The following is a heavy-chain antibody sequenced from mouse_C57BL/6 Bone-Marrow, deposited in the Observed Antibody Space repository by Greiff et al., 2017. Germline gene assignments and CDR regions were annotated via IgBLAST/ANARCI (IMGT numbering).Heavy chain of an antibody. V-gene: IGHV1-78*01. CDR3: ARTAYYSNNDAMDS. J-gene: IGHJ4*01. Sequence: VQLQQSDAELVKPGASVKISCKVSGYTFTDHTIHWMKQRPEQGLEWIGYIYPRAGSTKYNEKFKGTATLTADKSSSTAYMQLNSLSPEDSAVYFCARTAYYSNNDAMDSWGQGTSVTVSS. D-gene: IGHD2-5*01. CDR2: IYPRAGST. CDR1: GYTFTDHT.